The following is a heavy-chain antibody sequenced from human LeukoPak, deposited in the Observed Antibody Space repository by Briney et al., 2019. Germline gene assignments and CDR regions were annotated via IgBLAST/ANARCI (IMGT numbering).Heavy chain of an antibody. V-gene: IGHV1-69*13. D-gene: IGHD4-11*01. CDR2: IIPIFGTA. Sequence: SVKVSCKASGGTFSSYAISWVRQAPGQGLEWMGGIIPIFGTANYAQKFQGRVTITADESTSTAYMELSSLRSEDTAVYYCAISSYRNSPFDYWGPGTLVTVSS. CDR3: AISSYRNSPFDY. CDR1: GGTFSSYA. J-gene: IGHJ4*02.